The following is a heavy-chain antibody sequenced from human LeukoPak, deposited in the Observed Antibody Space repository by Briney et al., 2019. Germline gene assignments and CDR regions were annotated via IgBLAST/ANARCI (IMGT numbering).Heavy chain of an antibody. J-gene: IGHJ5*02. CDR2: ISGSGGST. CDR3: AKVAYYYDSSGLSPEGWFDP. Sequence: GGSLRLSCAASGFTFSSYAMRWVRQAPGKGLEGVSAISGSGGSTYYADSVKGRFTISRDNSKNTLYLQMNSLRAEDTAVYYCAKVAYYYDSSGLSPEGWFDPWGQGTLVTVSS. D-gene: IGHD3-22*01. CDR1: GFTFSSYA. V-gene: IGHV3-23*01.